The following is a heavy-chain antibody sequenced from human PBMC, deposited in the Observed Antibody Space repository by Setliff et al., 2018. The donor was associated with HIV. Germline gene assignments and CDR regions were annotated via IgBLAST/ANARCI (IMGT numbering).Heavy chain of an antibody. CDR2: INAGDDNT. CDR1: GYTFSTNA. D-gene: IGHD3-10*01. CDR3: ARALSYGSGTYSAAGF. V-gene: IGHV1-3*01. Sequence: ASVKVSCKAFGYTFSTNAIHWVRQAPGQRLEWMGYINAGDDNTGYSEKFQGRVTITRDTSANTAYMELSSLRSEDTAVYYCARALSYGSGTYSAAGFWGQGTLVTVSS. J-gene: IGHJ4*02.